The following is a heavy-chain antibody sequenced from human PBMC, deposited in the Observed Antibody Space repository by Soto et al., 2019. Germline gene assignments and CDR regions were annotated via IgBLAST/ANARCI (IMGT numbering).Heavy chain of an antibody. J-gene: IGHJ6*02. CDR1: GFTFSSYS. CDR3: ARAVTMVRGYGMDV. V-gene: IGHV3-21*01. D-gene: IGHD3-10*01. CDR2: ISSSSSYI. Sequence: GGSLRLSCAASGFTFSSYSMNWVRQAPGKGLEWVSSISSSSSYIYCADSVKGRFTISRDNAKNSLYLQMNSLRAEDTAVYYCARAVTMVRGYGMDVWGQGTTVTVSS.